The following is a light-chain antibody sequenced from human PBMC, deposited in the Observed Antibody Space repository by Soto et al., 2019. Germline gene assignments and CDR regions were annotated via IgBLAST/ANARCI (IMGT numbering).Light chain of an antibody. CDR1: SSDVGGYNY. CDR3: SSYTSTGV. CDR2: DVN. Sequence: QSALTQPASVSGSPGQSITISCTGTSSDVGGYNYVSWYQQYPGEAPKLILYDVNSRPSGVSNRFSGSKSGNTASLTISGLQAVDEADYYCSSYTSTGVFGTGTKLTVL. V-gene: IGLV2-14*01. J-gene: IGLJ1*01.